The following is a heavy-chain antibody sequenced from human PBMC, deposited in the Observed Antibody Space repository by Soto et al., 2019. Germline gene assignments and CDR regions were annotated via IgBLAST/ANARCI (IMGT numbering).Heavy chain of an antibody. D-gene: IGHD6-13*01. V-gene: IGHV4-4*02. CDR1: GFTFSSYAM. Sequence: GSLRLSCAASGFTFSSYAMSWVRQPPGKGLEWIGEIYHSGSTNYNPSLKSRVTISVDKSKNQFSLKLSSVTAADTAVYYCARGYSSSWNWFDPWGQGTLVTVS. J-gene: IGHJ5*02. CDR2: IYHSGST. CDR3: ARGYSSSWNWFDP.